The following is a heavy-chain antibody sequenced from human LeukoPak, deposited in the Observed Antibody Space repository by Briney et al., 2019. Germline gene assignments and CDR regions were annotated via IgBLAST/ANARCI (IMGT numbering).Heavy chain of an antibody. CDR2: ISWNSGRI. Sequence: GGSLRLSCATSGFTFDDYAMHWVRQAPGKGLEWVPGISWNSGRIGYADSVKGRFTISRDNAKNSLYLQMNSLRVEDTALYYCAKDFYRLGEFDAFDNWGQGTMVTVSS. J-gene: IGHJ3*02. CDR3: AKDFYRLGEFDAFDN. CDR1: GFTFDDYA. V-gene: IGHV3-9*01. D-gene: IGHD3-16*01.